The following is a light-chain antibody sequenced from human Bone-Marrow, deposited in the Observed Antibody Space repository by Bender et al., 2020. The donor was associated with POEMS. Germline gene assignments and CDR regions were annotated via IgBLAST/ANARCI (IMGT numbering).Light chain of an antibody. CDR3: SSYAGSSNLV. CDR2: EVT. J-gene: IGLJ3*02. CDR1: SSDVGGYNY. Sequence: QSVLTQPASVSGSPGQSITISCTGTSSDVGGYNYVSWYQQHPGKAPKLLIYEVTQRPSGVPDRFSGSKSGNTASLTVSGLQAEDEADYYCSSYAGSSNLVFGGGTKLTVL. V-gene: IGLV2-8*01.